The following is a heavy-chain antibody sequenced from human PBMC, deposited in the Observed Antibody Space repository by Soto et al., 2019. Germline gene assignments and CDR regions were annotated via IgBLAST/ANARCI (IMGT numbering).Heavy chain of an antibody. V-gene: IGHV3-30-3*01. CDR3: ARDLAAAGTGAPEYYYYYGMDV. CDR2: ISYDGSNK. CDR1: GFTFSSYA. J-gene: IGHJ6*02. D-gene: IGHD6-13*01. Sequence: GGSLRLSCAASGFTFSSYAMHWVRQAPGKGLEWVAVISYDGSNKYYADSVKGRFTNSRDNSKNTLYLQMNSLRAEDTAVYYCARDLAAAGTGAPEYYYYYGMDVWGQGTTVTVSS.